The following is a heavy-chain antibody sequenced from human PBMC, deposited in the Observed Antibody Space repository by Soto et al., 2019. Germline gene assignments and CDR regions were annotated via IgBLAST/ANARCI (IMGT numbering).Heavy chain of an antibody. Sequence: SAASEGTSIDHAGHWISRTKGKGREWVEGISYDGSNKYYADSVKGRFTTSRDNSKNTLYLQINSLRAEDRVLFYCAREAEDDFSSAYPVVWGQRTTVTVS. CDR2: ISYDGSNK. V-gene: IGHV3-30-3*01. J-gene: IGHJ6*02. D-gene: IGHD3-3*01. CDR1: EGTSIDHA. CDR3: AREAEDDFSSAYPVV.